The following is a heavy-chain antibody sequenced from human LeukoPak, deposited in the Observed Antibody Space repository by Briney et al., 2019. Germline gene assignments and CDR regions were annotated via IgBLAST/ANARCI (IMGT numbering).Heavy chain of an antibody. CDR2: ISAYNGNT. Sequence: GASVKVSCKASGYTFTSYGISWVRQAPGQGLEWMGWISAYNGNTNYAQKLQGRVAMTTDTSTSTAYMELRSLRSDDTAVSYCARDGRRYCSSTSCPPDPWGQGTLVTVSS. CDR1: GYTFTSYG. V-gene: IGHV1-18*01. D-gene: IGHD2-2*01. CDR3: ARDGRRYCSSTSCPPDP. J-gene: IGHJ5*02.